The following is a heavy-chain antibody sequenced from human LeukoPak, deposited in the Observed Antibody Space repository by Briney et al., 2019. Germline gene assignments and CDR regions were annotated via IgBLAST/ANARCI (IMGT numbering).Heavy chain of an antibody. CDR2: FDPEDGET. CDR3: ATAGRSSSWFVFDY. D-gene: IGHD6-13*01. V-gene: IGHV1-24*01. CDR1: GYTLTELS. Sequence: ASVKVSCKVSGYTLTELSMHWVRQAPGKGLEWMGGFDPEDGETIYAQKSQGRVTMTEDTSTDTAYMELSSLRSEDTAVYYCATAGRSSSWFVFDYWGQGTLVTVSS. J-gene: IGHJ4*02.